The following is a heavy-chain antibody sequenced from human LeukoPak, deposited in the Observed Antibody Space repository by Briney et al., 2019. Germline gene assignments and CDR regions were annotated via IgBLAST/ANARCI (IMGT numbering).Heavy chain of an antibody. CDR1: GFAFTSYW. Sequence: PGGFLRLSCAASGFAFTSYWMHWVRQPPGKGLVWVSRVEHDGSRTAYADSVTGRFTISRDNARNMVYLQMNSLRAEDTAVYYCATDRGWGQGTLVTVSS. J-gene: IGHJ4*02. V-gene: IGHV3-74*01. CDR2: VEHDGSRT. CDR3: ATDRG.